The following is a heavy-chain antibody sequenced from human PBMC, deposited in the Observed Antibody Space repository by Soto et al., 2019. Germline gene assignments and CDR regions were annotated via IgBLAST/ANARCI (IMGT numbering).Heavy chain of an antibody. CDR1: GFTFSSYA. D-gene: IGHD3-10*02. J-gene: IGHJ4*02. Sequence: GGSLRLSCAASGFTFSSYAMSWVRQAPGKGLEWVSALSGSGGSTYYADSVKGRFTISRDSSRNTLYLQMNSLRAEDTAVYYCAKDPLYYARGPYYFDYWGQGALVTVSS. V-gene: IGHV3-23*01. CDR2: LSGSGGST. CDR3: AKDPLYYARGPYYFDY.